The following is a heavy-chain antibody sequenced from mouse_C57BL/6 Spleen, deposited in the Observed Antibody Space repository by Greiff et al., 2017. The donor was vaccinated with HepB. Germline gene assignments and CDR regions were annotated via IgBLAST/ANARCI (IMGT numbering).Heavy chain of an antibody. J-gene: IGHJ4*01. CDR3: ARRGSTMVTDYYAMDY. CDR1: GYTFTSYW. CDR2: IYPGSGST. D-gene: IGHD2-2*01. Sequence: VQLQQPGAELVKPGASVKMSCKASGYTFTSYWITWVKQRPGQGLEWIGDIYPGSGSTNYNEKFKSKATLTVDTSSSTAYMQLSSLTSEDSAVYYCARRGSTMVTDYYAMDYWGQGTSVTVSS. V-gene: IGHV1-55*01.